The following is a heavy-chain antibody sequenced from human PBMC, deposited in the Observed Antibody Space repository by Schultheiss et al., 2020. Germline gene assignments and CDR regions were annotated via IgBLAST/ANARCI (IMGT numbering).Heavy chain of an antibody. CDR1: GGSISSSSYY. Sequence: SETLSLTCTVSGGSISSSSYYWGWIRKPPGKWLKWIGSIYYSGSTYYNPSLKSRVTISVDTSKNQFSLKLSSVIAADTAVYYCAKRALLDATGVPAAMYAIDIWGQGTMGTVSS. J-gene: IGHJ3*02. CDR2: IYYSGST. D-gene: IGHD2-2*01. CDR3: AKRALLDATGVPAAMYAIDI. V-gene: IGHV4-39*01.